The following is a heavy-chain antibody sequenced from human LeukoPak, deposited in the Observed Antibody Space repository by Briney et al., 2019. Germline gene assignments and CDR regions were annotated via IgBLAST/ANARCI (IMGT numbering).Heavy chain of an antibody. Sequence: GGSLRLSCAASGFTFSDAWMSWVRQAPGKGLEWVGRIKTKTRGETTDYAAPVKGRFTISRDDSRNALYLQMNSLQTEDTAVYYCATGRVQGEAVAGTGGFDYWGQGTLVTVSS. CDR3: ATGRVQGEAVAGTGGFDY. V-gene: IGHV3-15*01. D-gene: IGHD6-19*01. CDR2: IKTKTRGETT. CDR1: GFTFSDAW. J-gene: IGHJ4*02.